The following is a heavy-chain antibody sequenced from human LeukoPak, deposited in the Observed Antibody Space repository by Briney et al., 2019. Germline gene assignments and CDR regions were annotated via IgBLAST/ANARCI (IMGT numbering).Heavy chain of an antibody. J-gene: IGHJ4*02. V-gene: IGHV1-8*01. D-gene: IGHD3-3*01. Sequence: ASVKVSCKASGYTFTSYNFNWVRQATGQGLEWIGWMNPNSNNAGYAQKFQGRVTLTRNTSITTAYMELSSLTSEDTAVYYCARGPPRAVFGVVTADGGQGTLVTVS. CDR1: GYTFTSYN. CDR2: MNPNSNNA. CDR3: ARGPPRAVFGVVTAD.